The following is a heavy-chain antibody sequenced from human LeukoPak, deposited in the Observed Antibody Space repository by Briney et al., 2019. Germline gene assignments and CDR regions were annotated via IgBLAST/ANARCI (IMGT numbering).Heavy chain of an antibody. CDR2: IDWDDDK. D-gene: IGHD6-6*01. CDR1: GGSISSYYW. CDR3: ARTPGHGSYYFDY. V-gene: IGHV2-70*11. J-gene: IGHJ4*02. Sequence: TLSLTCTVSGGSISSYYWSWIRRPPGKALEWLARIDWDDDKYYSTSLKTRLTISKDTSKNQVVLTMTNMDPVDTATYYCARTPGHGSYYFDYWGQGTLVTVSS.